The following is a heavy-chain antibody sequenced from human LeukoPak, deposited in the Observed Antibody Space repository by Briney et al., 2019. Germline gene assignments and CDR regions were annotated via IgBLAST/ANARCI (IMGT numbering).Heavy chain of an antibody. D-gene: IGHD3-3*01. CDR1: GFTFSTYG. J-gene: IGHJ4*02. CDR2: IRYDGSDK. V-gene: IGHV3-30*02. Sequence: GGSLRLSCTASGFTFSTYGMHWVRQTPGKGLEWVTFIRYDGSDKYYADSVKGRFTISRDNAKNSLYLQMNSLRAEDTAVYYCARDGYIFSYDFWSGCSYPYFDYWGQGTLVTVSS. CDR3: ARDGYIFSYDFWSGCSYPYFDY.